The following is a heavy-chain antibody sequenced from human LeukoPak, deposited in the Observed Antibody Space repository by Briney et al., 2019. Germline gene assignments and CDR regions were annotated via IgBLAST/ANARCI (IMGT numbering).Heavy chain of an antibody. CDR1: GGSISSYY. CDR2: IYYSGST. D-gene: IGHD1-14*01. Sequence: SETLSLTCTVSGGSISSYYWSWIRQPPGKGLEWIGYIYYSGSTNYNPSLKSRVTISVDTSKNLFSLKLSSVTAADTAVYYCARRNRLGYYYYMDVWGKGTTVTVSS. V-gene: IGHV4-59*01. CDR3: ARRNRLGYYYYMDV. J-gene: IGHJ6*03.